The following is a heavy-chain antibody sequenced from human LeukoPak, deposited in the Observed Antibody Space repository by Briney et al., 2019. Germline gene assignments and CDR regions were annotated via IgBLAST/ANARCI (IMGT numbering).Heavy chain of an antibody. CDR3: ARGAGPGTSGY. J-gene: IGHJ4*02. Sequence: SETLSLICAVYGVSFSGYYWSWIRQPPGKGLEWIGEIYHSGSTNYNPSLKSRVTISVDKSKNQFSLKLSSVTAADTAVYYCARGAGPGTSGYWGQGTLVTVSS. V-gene: IGHV4-34*01. CDR1: GVSFSGYY. D-gene: IGHD1-1*01. CDR2: IYHSGST.